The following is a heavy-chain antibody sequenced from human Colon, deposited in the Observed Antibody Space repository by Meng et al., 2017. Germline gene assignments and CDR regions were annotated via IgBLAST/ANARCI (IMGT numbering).Heavy chain of an antibody. CDR1: GFIFSDYY. Sequence: VECWGGLVKSGGSLRLSCAASGFIFSDYYITGFLQAPEKGLEWVSYISSRGGIIHYADSVRGRFTISRDNANNSVFLQMNSLRAEDTAVYYCARNLFGDYWGQGILVTVSS. CDR3: ARNLFGDY. CDR2: ISSRGGII. V-gene: IGHV3-11*01. D-gene: IGHD3-16*01. J-gene: IGHJ4*02.